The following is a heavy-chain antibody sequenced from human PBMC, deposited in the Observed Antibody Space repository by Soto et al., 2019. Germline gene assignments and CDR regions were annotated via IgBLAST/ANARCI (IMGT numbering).Heavy chain of an antibody. J-gene: IGHJ5*02. CDR2: IYHSERT. Sequence: QLQLQESGSGLVKPSQTLSLTCAVSGGSISSGGYSWSWNRQPPGKGLEWIGHIYHSERTYYNPALXSXLTISVDRSKNQFSMKLSSVTAAETAVYYCARVPGPWGQGTLVTVSS. CDR1: GGSISSGGYS. CDR3: ARVPGP. V-gene: IGHV4-30-2*01.